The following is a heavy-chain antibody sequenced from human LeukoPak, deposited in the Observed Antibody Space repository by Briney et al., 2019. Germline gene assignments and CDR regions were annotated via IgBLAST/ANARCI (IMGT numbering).Heavy chain of an antibody. J-gene: IGHJ5*02. CDR2: INPNSGGT. Sequence: ASVKVSCKASGYTFTGYYMHWVRQAPGQGLGWMGWINPNSGGTNYAQKFQGRVTMTRDTSISTAYMELSRLRSDDTAVYYCARGKRVYDILTGYYSSSYWFDPWGQGTLVTVSS. CDR1: GYTFTGYY. CDR3: ARGKRVYDILTGYYSSSYWFDP. V-gene: IGHV1-2*02. D-gene: IGHD3-9*01.